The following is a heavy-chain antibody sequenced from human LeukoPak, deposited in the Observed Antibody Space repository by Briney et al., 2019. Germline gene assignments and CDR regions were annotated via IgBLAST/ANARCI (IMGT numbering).Heavy chain of an antibody. CDR2: ITTSSSYI. J-gene: IGHJ3*02. Sequence: PGGSLRLSCAASGFTFSTYYMNWVRQAPGKGLEWVSSITTSSSYIYYADSVKGRFTISRDNSKNTLYLQMNSLRAEDTAVYYCAKDGRQRKTYFYGSGSANAFDIWGQGTMVTVSS. CDR1: GFTFSTYY. D-gene: IGHD3-10*01. V-gene: IGHV3-21*01. CDR3: AKDGRQRKTYFYGSGSANAFDI.